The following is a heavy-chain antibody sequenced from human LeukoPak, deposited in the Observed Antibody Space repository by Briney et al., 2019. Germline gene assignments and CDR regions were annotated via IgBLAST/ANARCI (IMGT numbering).Heavy chain of an antibody. CDR3: ARSPCSSISCYYYYGMDV. D-gene: IGHD2-2*01. CDR2: IYYSGST. V-gene: IGHV4-39*01. CDR1: GGSISSHYY. J-gene: IGHJ6*02. Sequence: PSETLSLTCTVSGGSISSHYYWIWIRQPPGKGLEWIGSIYYSGSTYYNPSLKSRVTISVDTSKNQFSLKLSSLTAAETAVYYCARSPCSSISCYYYYGMDVWGQGTTVTVSS.